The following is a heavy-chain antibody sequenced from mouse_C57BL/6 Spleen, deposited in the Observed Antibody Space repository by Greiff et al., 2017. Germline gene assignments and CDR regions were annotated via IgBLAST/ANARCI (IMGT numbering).Heavy chain of an antibody. D-gene: IGHD4-1*01. CDR2: ISSGSSTI. CDR3: ARANWDLWYFDV. J-gene: IGHJ1*03. V-gene: IGHV5-17*01. Sequence: EVMLVESGGGLVKPGGSLKLSCAASGFTFSDYGMHWVRQAPEKGLEWVAYISSGSSTIYYADTVKGRFTISRDNAKNTLFLQMTSLRSEDTAMYYCARANWDLWYFDVWGTGTTVTVSS. CDR1: GFTFSDYG.